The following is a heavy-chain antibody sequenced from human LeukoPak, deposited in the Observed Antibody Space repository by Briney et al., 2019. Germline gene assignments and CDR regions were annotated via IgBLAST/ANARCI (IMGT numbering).Heavy chain of an antibody. V-gene: IGHV1-2*02. J-gene: IGHJ3*02. Sequence: ASVKVSCKASGYTFTDYYMHWVRQAPGQGLEWMGWIDPHSGGTMYAQKFQGRITMTRDTSISTVYMELGRLKSDDTAVYYCAREYYDSSGRKHAFNMWGQGTMVTVSS. D-gene: IGHD3-22*01. CDR1: GYTFTDYY. CDR2: IDPHSGGT. CDR3: AREYYDSSGRKHAFNM.